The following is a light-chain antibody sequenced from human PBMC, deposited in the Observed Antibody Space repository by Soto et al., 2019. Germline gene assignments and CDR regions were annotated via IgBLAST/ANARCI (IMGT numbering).Light chain of an antibody. V-gene: IGKV1-33*01. Sequence: DIQMTQSPSSLSASVGDRVTITCQASQDISKYLNWYQQKPGKAPKLLIYDESNLETGVPSRFSGSGSGTHFTFTISSLQPEDIAIYYCQQYDNLPRNTFGQGTKLEIK. CDR2: DES. CDR1: QDISKY. J-gene: IGKJ2*01. CDR3: QQYDNLPRNT.